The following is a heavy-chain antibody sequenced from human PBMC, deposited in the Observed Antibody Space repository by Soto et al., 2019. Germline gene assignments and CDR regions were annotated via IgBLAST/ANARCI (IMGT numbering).Heavy chain of an antibody. D-gene: IGHD5-12*01. Sequence: QVQLVQSGAELRKPGSSVKVSCKASGGTFSDFTINWVRQAPGQRLEWMGGIIPIFDTANYAEKFQGRVTITADESTSTSFMEVSSLRSEDTAVYYCARNGSQTGYAYGIDVGGQGNMVTVSS. CDR3: ARNGSQTGYAYGIDV. V-gene: IGHV1-69*01. J-gene: IGHJ6*02. CDR2: IIPIFDTA. CDR1: GGTFSDFT.